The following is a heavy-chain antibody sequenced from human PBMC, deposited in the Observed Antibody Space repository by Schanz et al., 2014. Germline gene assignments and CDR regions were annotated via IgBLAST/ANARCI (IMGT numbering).Heavy chain of an antibody. CDR1: GFTVSNNY. CDR2: LYNNGAA. D-gene: IGHD1-1*01. V-gene: IGHV3-66*01. J-gene: IGHJ6*02. CDR3: AKAFRTTKYYGMDV. Sequence: EGQLVESGGVLVQPGRSLRLSCAGSGFTVSNNYMSWVRQPPGKGLEWVSVLYNNGAAYYAESVRGRFAISRDNSKNTLSLLVNSLRGEDTATYYCAKAFRTTKYYGMDVWGQGTTVTVS.